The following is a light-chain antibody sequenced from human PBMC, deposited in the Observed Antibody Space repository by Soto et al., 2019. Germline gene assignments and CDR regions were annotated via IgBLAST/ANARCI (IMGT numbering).Light chain of an antibody. J-gene: IGLJ2*01. CDR2: STS. CDR3: LLYYRGVRV. V-gene: IGLV7-43*01. Sequence: QAVVTQEPSLTVSPGGTVTLTCASSAGAVTTNSFANWFQQKPGQAPRALIYSTSTKHSWTPARFSGSVLGDKAALTVSGVQPEDEADYYCLLYYRGVRVFGGGTQLTVL. CDR1: AGAVTTNSF.